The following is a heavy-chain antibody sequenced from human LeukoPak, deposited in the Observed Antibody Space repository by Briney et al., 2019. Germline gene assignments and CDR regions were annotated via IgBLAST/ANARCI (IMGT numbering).Heavy chain of an antibody. V-gene: IGHV3-23*01. Sequence: PGGSLRLSCVASGLTLSNYDTTWVRQAPGKGLEYVSSIGSGGYRFYGGSVKGRFSISRDNSQNTVYLQMNSLRSEDTAIYFCAKKLPDASSYFDFWGQGILVTVSS. CDR2: IGSGGYR. J-gene: IGHJ4*02. CDR3: AKKLPDASSYFDF. CDR1: GLTLSNYD. D-gene: IGHD6-6*01.